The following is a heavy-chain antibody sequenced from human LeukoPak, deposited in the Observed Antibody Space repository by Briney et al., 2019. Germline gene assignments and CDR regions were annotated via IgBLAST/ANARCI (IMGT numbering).Heavy chain of an antibody. CDR2: INHGGST. J-gene: IGHJ4*02. D-gene: IGHD3-22*01. CDR3: ARGPYRYYYDSSGYFYFFDY. Sequence: PSETLSLTCAVYGGSFSGYYWSWIRQPPGKGLEWIGEINHGGSTNYNPSLKSRVTISVDTSKNQFSLKLSSVTAADTAVYYCARGPYRYYYDSSGYFYFFDYWGQGTLVTVSS. CDR1: GGSFSGYY. V-gene: IGHV4-34*01.